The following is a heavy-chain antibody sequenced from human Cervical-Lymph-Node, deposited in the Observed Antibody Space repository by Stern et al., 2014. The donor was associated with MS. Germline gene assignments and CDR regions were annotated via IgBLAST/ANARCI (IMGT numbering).Heavy chain of an antibody. V-gene: IGHV3-30*18. Sequence: VHLVESGGGVVQPGRSLRLSCTASGFIFSDYGLHWVRPAPGKGLEWVALISFDGSNKYYIDSVKGRFTISRDNSKNTLFLQMNSLRPEDSAMYYCAKDGRVAVAGSDYFDYWGQGALVTVSS. CDR1: GFIFSDYG. J-gene: IGHJ4*02. D-gene: IGHD6-19*01. CDR2: ISFDGSNK. CDR3: AKDGRVAVAGSDYFDY.